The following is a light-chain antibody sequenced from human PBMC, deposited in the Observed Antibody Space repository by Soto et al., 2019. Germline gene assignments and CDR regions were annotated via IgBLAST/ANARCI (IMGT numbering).Light chain of an antibody. CDR2: KGS. J-gene: IGKJ5*01. CDR3: MQGTRWPRIT. Sequence: DVVMTQSPLSLPVTLGQPASISCRSSQSLVYTDGFTYLNWFQQRPGQSPRRLIFKGSKRDSGVPDRFSGSGSGADFTLKISRVEAEDVGVDYCMQGTRWPRITFGQGTRLEIK. V-gene: IGKV2-30*01. CDR1: QSLVYTDGFTY.